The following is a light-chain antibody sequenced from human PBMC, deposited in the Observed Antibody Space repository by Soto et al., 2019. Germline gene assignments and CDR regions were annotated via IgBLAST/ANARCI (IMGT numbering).Light chain of an antibody. V-gene: IGLV2-8*01. CDR1: SSDVGGYNY. CDR2: EVS. Sequence: QSVLTQPPSASGSPGQSVTISCTGTSSDVGGYNYVSWYQHHPGKAPKLMIFEVSKRPSGVPDRFSGSKSGNTASLTVSGLQAEDEADYYCSSYGGINNRDVFGTGTKLTVL. J-gene: IGLJ1*01. CDR3: SSYGGINNRDV.